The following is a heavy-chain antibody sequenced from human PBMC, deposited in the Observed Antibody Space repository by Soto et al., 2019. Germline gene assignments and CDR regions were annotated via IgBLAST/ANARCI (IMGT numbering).Heavy chain of an antibody. CDR1: GGSISSYY. CDR3: ARVLFGSNCWFDP. Sequence: SETLSLTCTVSGGSISSYYWSWIRQPPGKGLEWIGYIYCSGSTNYNPSLKSRVTISVDTSTNQFSLKLSSVTAADTAVYYCARVLFGSNCWFDPWGQGTLVTVS. V-gene: IGHV4-59*01. CDR2: IYCSGST. D-gene: IGHD3-16*01. J-gene: IGHJ5*02.